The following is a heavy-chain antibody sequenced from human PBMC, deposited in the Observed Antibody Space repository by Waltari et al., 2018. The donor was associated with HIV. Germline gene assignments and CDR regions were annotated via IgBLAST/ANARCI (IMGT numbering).Heavy chain of an antibody. CDR3: ARGEGGYTYGYNWFDL. CDR1: GFSLSSYG. V-gene: IGHV3-33*01. CDR2: IWDDGSNN. D-gene: IGHD1-26*01. Sequence: QVQVVESGGSLVQPGWSRRLSCAASGFSLSSYGMHWVRQAPGKGVEWVALIWDDGSNNYYGDFVKGLFTIFSDKSNNTVFLQMTRLRVEATATYYCARGEGGYTYGYNWFDLWGQGTVVTVSS. J-gene: IGHJ5*02.